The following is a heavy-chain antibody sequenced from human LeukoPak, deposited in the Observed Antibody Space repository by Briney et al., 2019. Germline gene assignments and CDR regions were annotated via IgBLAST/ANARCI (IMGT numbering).Heavy chain of an antibody. J-gene: IGHJ6*02. V-gene: IGHV3-48*02. CDR2: ISSSSSTI. D-gene: IGHD3-10*01. CDR1: GFTFAIHA. CDR3: AGQEDYYGSGSYSYYGMDV. Sequence: GGSLRLSCAASGFTFAIHAMTWVRQAPGKGLEWVSYISSSSSTIYYADSVKGRFTISRDNAKNSLYLQMNSLRDEDTAVYYCAGQEDYYGSGSYSYYGMDVWGQGTTVTASS.